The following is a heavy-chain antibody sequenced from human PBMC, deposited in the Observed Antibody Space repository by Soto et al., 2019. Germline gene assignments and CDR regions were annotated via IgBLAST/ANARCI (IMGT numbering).Heavy chain of an antibody. D-gene: IGHD1-1*01. CDR3: ARALQVAKGGFDP. CDR2: IYTAGGT. V-gene: IGHV3-53*01. CDR1: GFTVSNTY. J-gene: IGHJ5*02. Sequence: GGSLRLSCAASGFTVSNTYMTWVRQPPGKGLECVSVIYTAGGTNYADSVKGRFIISRDNSKNTLYLQMNSLRAEDTAVYYCARALQVAKGGFDPWGQGTLVIVSS.